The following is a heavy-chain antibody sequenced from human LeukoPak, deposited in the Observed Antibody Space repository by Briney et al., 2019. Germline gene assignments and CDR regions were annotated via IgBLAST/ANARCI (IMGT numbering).Heavy chain of an antibody. CDR2: IKSKTDGGTT. J-gene: IGHJ6*02. CDR3: ARPVFWDTGMDV. D-gene: IGHD3-9*01. CDR1: GFIFTNAW. V-gene: IGHV3-15*07. Sequence: GGSLRLSCAASGFIFTNAWMNWVRQAPGKGLEWVGRIKSKTDGGTTDYAAPVKGRFTVSRDDSKSKLYLQMNSLRAEDTAVYYCARPVFWDTGMDVWGQGTTVTVSS.